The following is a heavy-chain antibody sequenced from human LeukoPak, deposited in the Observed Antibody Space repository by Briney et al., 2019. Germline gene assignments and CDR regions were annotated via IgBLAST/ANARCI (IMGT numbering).Heavy chain of an antibody. V-gene: IGHV4-59*08. D-gene: IGHD3-16*01. CDR1: DGSISGYH. CDR3: ARHGGSNDY. Sequence: SETLSLTCTVSDGSISGYHWSWIRQPPGKGLEWIGYIYYSGSTNYNPSLKSRVTISVDTSKDQFSLKLSSVTAADTAVYYCARHGGSNDYWGQGTLVTVSS. J-gene: IGHJ4*02. CDR2: IYYSGST.